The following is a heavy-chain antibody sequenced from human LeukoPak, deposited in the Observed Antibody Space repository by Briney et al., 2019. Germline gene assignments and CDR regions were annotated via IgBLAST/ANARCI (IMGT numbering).Heavy chain of an antibody. D-gene: IGHD6-19*01. CDR1: GFTFSKYD. V-gene: IGHV3-21*01. CDR3: ARDLAAARIAVAGSDY. CDR2: ISTTSTYI. J-gene: IGHJ4*02. Sequence: PGGSLRLSCAVSGFTFSKYDMNWVRQAPGKGLEWVSSISTTSTYIYYADSVKGRFTVSRDNAKNSLYLQMNSLRADDTAVYYCARDLAAARIAVAGSDYWAQGTLVTVSS.